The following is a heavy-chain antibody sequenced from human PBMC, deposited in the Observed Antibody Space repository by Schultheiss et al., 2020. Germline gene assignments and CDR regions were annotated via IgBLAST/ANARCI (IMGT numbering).Heavy chain of an antibody. J-gene: IGHJ4*02. D-gene: IGHD4-23*01. CDR1: GFTFSSDG. CDR2: IWYDGSNK. V-gene: IGHV3-33*01. CDR3: AREGPVDSAWFLPVVTPGVFDY. Sequence: VGSLRLSCAASGFTFSSDGMHWVRQAPGKGLEWVAVIWYDGSNKYYADSVKGRFTISRDNSKNTLYLQMNSLRAEDTAVYYCAREGPVDSAWFLPVVTPGVFDYWGQGTLVTVSS.